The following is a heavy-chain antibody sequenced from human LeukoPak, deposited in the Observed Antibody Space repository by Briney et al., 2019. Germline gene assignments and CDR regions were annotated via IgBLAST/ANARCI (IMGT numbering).Heavy chain of an antibody. CDR3: AKARYGYDSYYFDY. CDR2: ISYDGSNK. D-gene: IGHD5-12*01. V-gene: IGHV3-30*18. J-gene: IGHJ4*02. CDR1: GFTFSSYG. Sequence: GRSLRLSCAASGFTFSSYGMHWVRQAPGKGLEWVAVISYDGSNKYYADSVKGRFIISRDNSKNTLYLQMNSLRAEDTAVYYCAKARYGYDSYYFDYWGQGTLVTVSS.